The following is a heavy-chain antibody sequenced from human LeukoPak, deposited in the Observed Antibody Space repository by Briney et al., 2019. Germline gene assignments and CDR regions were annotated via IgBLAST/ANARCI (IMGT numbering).Heavy chain of an antibody. D-gene: IGHD5-12*01. J-gene: IGHJ6*03. V-gene: IGHV3-21*01. CDR2: ISSSSSYI. CDR3: ARAFGGYDSQRFYYNMDV. Sequence: GGSLRLSCAASGFTFSSYSMNWVHQAPGKGLEWVSSISSSSSYIYYADSVKGRFTISRDNAKNSLYLQMNSLRAEDTAVYYCARAFGGYDSQRFYYNMDVWGKGTTVTVSS. CDR1: GFTFSSYS.